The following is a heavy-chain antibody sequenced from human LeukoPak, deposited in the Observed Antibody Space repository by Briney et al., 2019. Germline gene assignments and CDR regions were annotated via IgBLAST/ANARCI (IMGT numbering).Heavy chain of an antibody. CDR3: ASIRVPADIFSRGYYYMDV. J-gene: IGHJ6*03. CDR2: IYYSGST. CDR1: GGSINSSSYY. V-gene: IGHV4-39*07. Sequence: PSETLSLNCTVSGGSINSSSYYWRWIRQPPGKVLGLNGSIYYSGSTYYNPSLKSRVTISVDTSKNQFSLKLSSVTAADTAVYYCASIRVPADIFSRGYYYMDVWGKGTTVTVSS. D-gene: IGHD2-2*01.